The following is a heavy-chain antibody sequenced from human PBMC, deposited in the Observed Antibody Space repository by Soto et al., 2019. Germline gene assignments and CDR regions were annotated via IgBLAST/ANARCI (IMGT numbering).Heavy chain of an antibody. CDR1: GGTFSSYT. J-gene: IGHJ5*02. D-gene: IGHD2-15*01. CDR3: ARGARAYCSGGSCYPSGVDWFDP. V-gene: IGHV1-69*02. Sequence: GASVKVSCKASGGTFSSYTISWVRQAPGQGLEWMGRIIPILGIANYAQKFQGRVTITADKSTSTAYMELSSLRSEDTAVYYCARGARAYCSGGSCYPSGVDWFDPWGQGTLVTVSS. CDR2: IIPILGIA.